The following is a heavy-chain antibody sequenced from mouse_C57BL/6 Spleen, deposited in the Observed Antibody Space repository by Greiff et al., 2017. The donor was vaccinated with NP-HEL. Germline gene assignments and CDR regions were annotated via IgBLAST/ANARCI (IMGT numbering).Heavy chain of an antibody. D-gene: IGHD2-4*01. CDR2: IDPSDSET. V-gene: IGHV1-52*01. J-gene: IGHJ3*01. Sequence: VQLQQSGAELVRPGSSVKLSCKASGYTFTSYWMHWVKQRPIQGLEWIGNIDPSDSETHYNQKFKDKATLTVDKSSSTAYMQLSSLTSEDSAVYYCARGDDYAAWFAYWGQGTLVTVSA. CDR1: GYTFTSYW. CDR3: ARGDDYAAWFAY.